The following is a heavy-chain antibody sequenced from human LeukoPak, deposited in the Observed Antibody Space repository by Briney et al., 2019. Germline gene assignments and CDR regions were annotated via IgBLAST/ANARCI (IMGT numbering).Heavy chain of an antibody. Sequence: GGSLRLSCAASGFTFSSYWMSWVRQAPGKGLEWVANIKRDGSDKYYVDSVKGRFTISRDNAKNSLYLQMNSLSAEDTAVFYCARVESGDAFDIWGQGTMVTVSS. J-gene: IGHJ3*02. CDR2: IKRDGSDK. CDR1: GFTFSSYW. D-gene: IGHD7-27*01. CDR3: ARVESGDAFDI. V-gene: IGHV3-7*04.